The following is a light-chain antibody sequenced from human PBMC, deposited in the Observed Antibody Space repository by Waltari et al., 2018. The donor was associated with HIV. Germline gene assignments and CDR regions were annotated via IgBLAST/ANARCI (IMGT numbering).Light chain of an antibody. CDR3: SSYTSSSTLV. CDR1: SSNIGAGYD. CDR2: GNS. Sequence: QSVLTQPPSVSGAPGPRVTISCTGSSSNIGAGYDVTWSQQLPGTAPKPPIYGNSNRPSGVPDRFSGSKSGNTASLTISGLQAEDEADYYCSSYTSSSTLVFGGGTKLTVL. J-gene: IGLJ2*01. V-gene: IGLV1-40*01.